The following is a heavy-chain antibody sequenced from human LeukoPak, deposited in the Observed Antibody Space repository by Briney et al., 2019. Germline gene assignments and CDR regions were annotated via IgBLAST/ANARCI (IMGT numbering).Heavy chain of an antibody. Sequence: GASVKVSCKASGYTFTSYYMHWVRQAPGQGLEWMGIINPSGGSTSYAQKFQGRVTMTRDMSTSTVYMELSSLRSEDTAVYYCAREASPGIAAAGHPFDYWGQGTLVTVSS. J-gene: IGHJ4*02. CDR3: AREASPGIAAAGHPFDY. CDR2: INPSGGST. D-gene: IGHD6-13*01. CDR1: GYTFTSYY. V-gene: IGHV1-46*01.